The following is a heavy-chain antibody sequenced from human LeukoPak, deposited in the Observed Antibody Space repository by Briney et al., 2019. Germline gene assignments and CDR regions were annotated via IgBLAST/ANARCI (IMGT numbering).Heavy chain of an antibody. CDR3: ARDSGIAAAGTFQAGPKYYYYYYMDV. CDR2: ISPSSHYI. V-gene: IGHV3-21*01. J-gene: IGHJ6*03. D-gene: IGHD6-13*01. Sequence: GGSLRLSCAGSGFTFSNYSINWVRQAPGKGLEWVSSISPSSHYIYYADSVRGRFTISRDNARNSLYLQMNSLRAEDTAVYYCARDSGIAAAGTFQAGPKYYYYYYMDVWGKGTTVTVSS. CDR1: GFTFSNYS.